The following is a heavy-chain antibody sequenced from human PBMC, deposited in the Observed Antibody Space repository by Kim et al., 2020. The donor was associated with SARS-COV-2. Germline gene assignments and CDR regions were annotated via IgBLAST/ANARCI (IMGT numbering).Heavy chain of an antibody. CDR2: IIPIFGTA. CDR3: ARDSRRFGESNDYYGMDV. V-gene: IGHV1-69*13. J-gene: IGHJ6*02. CDR1: GGTFSSYA. D-gene: IGHD3-10*01. Sequence: SVKVSCKASGGTFSSYAISWVRQAPGQGLEWMGGIIPIFGTANYAQKFQGRVTITADESTSTAYMELSSLRSEDTAVYYCARDSRRFGESNDYYGMDVWGQGTTVTVSS.